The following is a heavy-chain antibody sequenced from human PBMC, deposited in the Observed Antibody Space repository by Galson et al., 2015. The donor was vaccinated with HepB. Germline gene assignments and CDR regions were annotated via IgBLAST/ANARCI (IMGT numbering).Heavy chain of an antibody. CDR3: ARMRSPVAPATKYGLDV. J-gene: IGHJ6*02. CDR2: IDWDDGT. Sequence: PALVKPTQTLTLTCAFSGFSLSTSGMCVSWIRQPPGKALEWLAPIDWDDGTIFSTSLKTLLTISTVTSKKQRVLTMTNMDPVDTATYYCARMRSPVAPATKYGLDVWGQGITVTVSS. CDR1: GFSLSTSGMC. D-gene: IGHD2-2*01. V-gene: IGHV2-70*17.